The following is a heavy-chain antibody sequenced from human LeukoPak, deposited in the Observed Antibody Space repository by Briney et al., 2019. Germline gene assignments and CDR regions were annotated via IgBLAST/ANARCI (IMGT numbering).Heavy chain of an antibody. CDR1: GFTFGDYA. CDR2: IRSKTFGGTT. D-gene: IGHD6-13*01. J-gene: IGHJ4*02. CDR3: SRAYSSSWYDPYYFDF. V-gene: IGHV3-49*03. Sequence: GGSLRLSCTASGFTFGDYAMSWFRQAPGKGLEWVGFIRSKTFGGTTECAASVKDRFTISRDDSKNIAYLQMNSLKTEDTAVYYCSRAYSSSWYDPYYFDFWGQGSLVTVSS.